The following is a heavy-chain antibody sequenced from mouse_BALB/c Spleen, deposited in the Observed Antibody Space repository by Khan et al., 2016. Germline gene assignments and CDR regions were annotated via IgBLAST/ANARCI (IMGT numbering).Heavy chain of an antibody. D-gene: IGHD3-1*01. V-gene: IGHV1-9*01. CDR3: ARTYRRGYFDY. CDR2: ILPGSGST. CDR1: GYTFSSYW. Sequence: QVQLQQSGAELMKPGASVKISCKATGYTFSSYWIEWVKQRPGHGLEWIGEILPGSGSTNYNEKFRGKATFTADTSSNTAYMQLSSLTSEDSAVQYCARTYRRGYFDYWGQGTTLTVSS. J-gene: IGHJ2*01.